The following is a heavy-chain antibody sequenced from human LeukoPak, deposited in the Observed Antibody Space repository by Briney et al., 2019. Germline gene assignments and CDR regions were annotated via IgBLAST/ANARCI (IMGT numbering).Heavy chain of an antibody. J-gene: IGHJ6*03. CDR1: NGSISSSSYY. Sequence: TETLSLTCSVSNGSISSSSYYWGWIRQPPVKGLEWIGSIYYSGSTYYNPSLKSRVTISVDTSKNQFSLKLSSVTAADTAVYYCARHAGVDIVATIDYMDVWGKGTTVTISS. V-gene: IGHV4-39*01. CDR2: IYYSGST. CDR3: ARHAGVDIVATIDYMDV. D-gene: IGHD5-12*01.